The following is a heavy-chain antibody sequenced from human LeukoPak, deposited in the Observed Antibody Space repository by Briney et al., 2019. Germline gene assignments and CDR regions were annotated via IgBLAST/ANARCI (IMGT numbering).Heavy chain of an antibody. CDR3: AREAVDPLGYYYGMDV. Sequence: PSETLSLTCAVYGGSFSGYYWSWIRQPPGKGLEWIGEINHSGSTNYNPSLKSRVTISVDTSKNQFSLKLSSVTAADTAVYYCAREAVDPLGYYYGMDVWGQGTTVTVSS. V-gene: IGHV4-34*01. CDR2: INHSGST. CDR1: GGSFSGYY. D-gene: IGHD4-23*01. J-gene: IGHJ6*02.